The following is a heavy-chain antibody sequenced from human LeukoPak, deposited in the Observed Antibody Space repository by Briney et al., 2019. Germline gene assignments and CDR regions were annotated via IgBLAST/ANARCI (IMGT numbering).Heavy chain of an antibody. J-gene: IGHJ6*03. CDR2: IYTSGST. CDR3: ARVYYDFWSGYENYYYYYMDV. V-gene: IGHV4-4*07. D-gene: IGHD3-3*01. CDR1: GGSISSYY. Sequence: PSETLSLTCTVSGGSISSYYWSWIRQPAGKGLEWIGRIYTSGSTNYNPSLKSQVTMSVDTSKNQFSLKLSSVTAADTAVYYCARVYYDFWSGYENYYYYYMDVWGKGTTVTVSS.